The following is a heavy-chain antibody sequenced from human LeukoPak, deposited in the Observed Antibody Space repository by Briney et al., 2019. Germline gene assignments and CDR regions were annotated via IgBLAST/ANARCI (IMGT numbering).Heavy chain of an antibody. CDR1: GLTFSSYE. J-gene: IGHJ4*02. V-gene: IGHV3-48*03. Sequence: GGSLRLSCAVPGLTFSSYEMNWVRQAPGKGLEWVSYISSSGSTIYYADSVKGRFTISRDNAKNSLYLQMNSLRAEDTAVYYCARAPGSGWYVNYFDYWGQGTLVTVSS. CDR2: ISSSGSTI. D-gene: IGHD6-19*01. CDR3: ARAPGSGWYVNYFDY.